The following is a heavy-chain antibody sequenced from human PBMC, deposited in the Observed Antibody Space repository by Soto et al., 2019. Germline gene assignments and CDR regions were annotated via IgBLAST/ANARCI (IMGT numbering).Heavy chain of an antibody. Sequence: SETLSLTCTVSGGSISSYYWSWIRQPPGKGLEWIGYIYYSGSTNYNSSLKSRVTISLDTSENQFSLKLNSVTAADTAVYYCATGNKVTTGRFDYWGQGTLVTVSS. V-gene: IGHV4-59*03. D-gene: IGHD4-17*01. CDR3: ATGNKVTTGRFDY. CDR1: GGSISSYY. J-gene: IGHJ4*02. CDR2: IYYSGST.